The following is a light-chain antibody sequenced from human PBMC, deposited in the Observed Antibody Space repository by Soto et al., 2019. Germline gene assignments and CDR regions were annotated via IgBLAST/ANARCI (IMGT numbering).Light chain of an antibody. Sequence: QSALTQPASVSGSPGQSITISCTGTSSDVGSYNLVSWYQQHPGKVPKLMIYEVTKRPSGVSNRFSGSKSGNTASLTISGLQAEDEADYYCCSYAGSSTYYVFGGGTKLTVL. CDR3: CSYAGSSTYYV. V-gene: IGLV2-23*02. CDR2: EVT. J-gene: IGLJ2*01. CDR1: SSDVGSYNL.